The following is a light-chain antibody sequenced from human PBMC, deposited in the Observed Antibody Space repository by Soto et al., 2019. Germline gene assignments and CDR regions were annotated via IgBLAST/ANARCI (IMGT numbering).Light chain of an antibody. CDR1: QSVSSSY. Sequence: EIVLTQSPGTLSLSPGERATLSCRASQSVSSSYLAWYQQKPGQAPRLLIYGASSRATGIPDRFSGGGSGTDFTLTIRRLEPEDFAVYYCKQYGSSPLTFGGGTKVDI. V-gene: IGKV3-20*01. CDR3: KQYGSSPLT. J-gene: IGKJ4*01. CDR2: GAS.